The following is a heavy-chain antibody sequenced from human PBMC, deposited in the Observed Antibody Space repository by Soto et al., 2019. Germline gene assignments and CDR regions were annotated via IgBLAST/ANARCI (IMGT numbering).Heavy chain of an antibody. D-gene: IGHD2-15*01. Sequence: SETLSLTCTVSGGSISSYYWSWIRQPPGKGLEWIGYIYYSGSTNYNPSLKSRVTISVDTSKNQFSLKLSSVTAADTAVYYCARHITEPVRGGRTYYYYYYMDVWGKGTTVTVSS. CDR1: GGSISSYY. V-gene: IGHV4-59*08. CDR3: ARHITEPVRGGRTYYYYYYMDV. CDR2: IYYSGST. J-gene: IGHJ6*03.